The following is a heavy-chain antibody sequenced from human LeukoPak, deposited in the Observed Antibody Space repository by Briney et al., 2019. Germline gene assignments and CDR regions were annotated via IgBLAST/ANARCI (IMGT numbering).Heavy chain of an antibody. D-gene: IGHD1/OR15-1a*01. CDR1: GFTVSSNY. Sequence: GGSLRLSCAASGFTVSSNYMSWVRQAPGKGLEWVSVIYSGGSTYYADSVKGRFTISRDNPKNTLYLQMNSLRAEDTAVYYCARDSSPITGTLWSDPWGQGTLVTVSS. CDR2: IYSGGST. CDR3: ARDSSPITGTLWSDP. J-gene: IGHJ5*02. V-gene: IGHV3-66*02.